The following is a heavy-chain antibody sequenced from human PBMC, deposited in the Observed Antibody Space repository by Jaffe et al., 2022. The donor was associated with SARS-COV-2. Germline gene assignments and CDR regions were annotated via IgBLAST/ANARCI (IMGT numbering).Heavy chain of an antibody. V-gene: IGHV3-7*01. Sequence: EVQLVESGGGLVQPGGSLRLSCAASGFTFSSYWMSWVRQAPGKGLEWVANIKQDGSEKYYVDSVKGRFTISRDNAKNSLYLQMNSLRAEDTAVYYCAREWFGELFSYYYYYYYMDVWGKGTTVTVSS. CDR3: AREWFGELFSYYYYYYYMDV. D-gene: IGHD3-10*01. CDR1: GFTFSSYW. J-gene: IGHJ6*03. CDR2: IKQDGSEK.